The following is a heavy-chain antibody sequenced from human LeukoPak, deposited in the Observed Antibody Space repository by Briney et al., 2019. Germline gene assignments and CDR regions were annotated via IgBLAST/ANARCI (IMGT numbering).Heavy chain of an antibody. D-gene: IGHD6-19*01. Sequence: PGESLKISCKTSGYSFTNYWIGWVRQVPGKGLEYMGVIYPGDSDTRYSPSFQGQVTISADKFISTAYLQWYSLKASDTAMYYCARPAVAGTGGFHFDYWGQGTLVTVSS. V-gene: IGHV5-51*01. J-gene: IGHJ4*02. CDR1: GYSFTNYW. CDR2: IYPGDSDT. CDR3: ARPAVAGTGGFHFDY.